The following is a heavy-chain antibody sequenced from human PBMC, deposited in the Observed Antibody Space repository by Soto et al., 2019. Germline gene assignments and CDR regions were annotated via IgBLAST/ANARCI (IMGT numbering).Heavy chain of an antibody. CDR1: GFTFSNYW. CDR2: IDHDGPT. J-gene: IGHJ4*02. Sequence: DVQLVESGGGLVQPGGSLRLSCAGSGFTFSNYWMHWVRQAPGKGLEWVSRIDHDGPTDYADSVRGRFTISRDNAENTLYLQMNSLRPEDTAVYYCVRDSHGDYWGQGTLVTVSS. CDR3: VRDSHGDY. V-gene: IGHV3-74*01.